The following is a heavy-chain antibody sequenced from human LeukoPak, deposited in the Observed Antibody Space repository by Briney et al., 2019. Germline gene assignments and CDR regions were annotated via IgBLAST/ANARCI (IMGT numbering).Heavy chain of an antibody. Sequence: GGSLRLSCAASGFTFSSYWVSWVRQAPGKGLEWVANIKQDGSEKYYVDSVKGRFTISRDNAKNSLYLQMNSLRAEDTAVYYCARETTVTSDYWGQGTLVTVSS. CDR3: ARETTVTSDY. CDR2: IKQDGSEK. V-gene: IGHV3-7*01. J-gene: IGHJ4*02. D-gene: IGHD4-17*01. CDR1: GFTFSSYW.